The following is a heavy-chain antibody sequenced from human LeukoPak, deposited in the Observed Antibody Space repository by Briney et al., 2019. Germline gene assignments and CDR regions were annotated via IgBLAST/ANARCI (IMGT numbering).Heavy chain of an antibody. CDR1: GFTFSTYW. Sequence: PWVSLRLSCAASGFTFSTYWMHWVRQAPGKGLVWVSRIHSDGTPTSYADSVKGRFTSARYNAKNTLYLEINSLRAEDTAVYYCARGSALGAYFDYWGQGTLVAVSS. D-gene: IGHD3-10*01. CDR2: IHSDGTPT. J-gene: IGHJ4*02. CDR3: ARGSALGAYFDY. V-gene: IGHV3-74*01.